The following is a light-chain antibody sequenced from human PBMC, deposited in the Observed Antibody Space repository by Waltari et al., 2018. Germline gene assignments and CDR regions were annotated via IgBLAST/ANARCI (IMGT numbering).Light chain of an antibody. V-gene: IGLV2-14*01. J-gene: IGLJ2*01. CDR3: SSYTSLTTLV. CDR1: SSDIGGYNS. CDR2: EVS. Sequence: QSALTQPASVSGSPGQSITISCTGTSSDIGGYNSASWYQHHPVKAPKLLIYEVSNRPSGVSDRFAGPKSGKTASLTISGLQAGDEAVYYCSSYTSLTTLVFGGGTKLTVL.